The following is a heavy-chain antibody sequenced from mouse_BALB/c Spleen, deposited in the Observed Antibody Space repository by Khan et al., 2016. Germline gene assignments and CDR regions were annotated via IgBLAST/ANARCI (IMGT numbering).Heavy chain of an antibody. J-gene: IGHJ3*01. CDR2: IYPGDGDT. D-gene: IGHD2-1*01. CDR3: ARSGYGNSIFAY. Sequence: QVQLQQSGAELARPGASVKLSCKASGYTFTSYWMQWGKQRPGQGLQWIGTIYPGDGDTRYTQKFKGKATLTADKSSSKAYMQLSSLASEDSAVYSCARSGYGNSIFAYSGLGTLVTVSA. V-gene: IGHV1-87*01. CDR1: GYTFTSYW.